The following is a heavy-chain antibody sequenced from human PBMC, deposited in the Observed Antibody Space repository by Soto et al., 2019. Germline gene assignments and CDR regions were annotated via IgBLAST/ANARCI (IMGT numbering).Heavy chain of an antibody. CDR3: PAVGRPHAGILPPLCYFDS. CDR2: FHYSATS. V-gene: IGHV4-61*08. D-gene: IGHD6-19*01. Sequence: SETLSLTSTLSSGSVSSSESYWSWIWQRPGKRLERIGYFHYSATSNYTRPPKCRVTVSLDSTKTQLPLKLTSVIAADTAVHHCPAVGRPHAGILPPLCYFDSWGQVTLVTAAS. CDR1: SGSVSSSESY. J-gene: IGHJ4*02.